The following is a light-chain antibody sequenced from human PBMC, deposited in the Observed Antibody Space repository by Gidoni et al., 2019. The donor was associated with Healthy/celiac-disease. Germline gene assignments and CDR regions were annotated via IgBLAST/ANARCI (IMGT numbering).Light chain of an antibody. J-gene: IGKJ4*01. CDR3: QHFGN. CDR2: GAS. CDR1: KSISSSQ. V-gene: IGKV3-20*01. Sequence: EIVLTQSPGTLSLSPGQSATLSCRASKSISSSQLAWYQQKPGQAHRPLMYGASSRATGIPDRFSDSGSGTDFTLTISRLEPEDFAVYYCQHFGNFGGGTKVE.